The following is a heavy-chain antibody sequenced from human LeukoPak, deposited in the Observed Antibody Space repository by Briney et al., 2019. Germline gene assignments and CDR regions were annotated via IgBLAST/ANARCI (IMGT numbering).Heavy chain of an antibody. CDR3: ARDLMTTPTWDFDY. V-gene: IGHV1-2*02. J-gene: IGHJ4*02. CDR1: GYTFTGYY. CDR2: INPNSGTT. Sequence: ASVKVSCKGSGYTFTGYYMHWVRQAPGQGLEWMGWINPNSGTTNYAQKFQGRVTVTTDTSISTAYKELSRLESDDTAVYYCARDLMTTPTWDFDYWGQGTLVTVAS. D-gene: IGHD3-16*01.